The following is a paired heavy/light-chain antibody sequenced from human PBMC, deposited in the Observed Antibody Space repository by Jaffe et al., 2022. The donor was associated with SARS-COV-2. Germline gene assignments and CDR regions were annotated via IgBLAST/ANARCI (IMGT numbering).Light chain of an antibody. CDR2: GAS. J-gene: IGKJ1*01. CDR3: QQYGTSPPWT. V-gene: IGKV3-20*01. CDR1: QSVSSSY. Sequence: EIVLTQSPGTLSLSPGERATLSCRASQSVSSSYLAWYQHKSGQAPRLLIYGASNRAAGVPDRFSGSGSGTDFTLTISRLEPEDFAVYYCQQYGTSPPWTLGQGTKVEIK.
Heavy chain of an antibody. J-gene: IGHJ6*03. D-gene: IGHD3-10*01. Sequence: EVELVESGGGLVQRGGSLRLSCEASGFTFSSYAMNWVRQAPGRGLEWVSGISVSGGRTYYADSVKGRCTISRANSKNTVYLQMNSLRAEDTAVYYCAKGSFGYYYYMDVWGKGTTVTVSS. CDR2: ISVSGGRT. CDR1: GFTFSSYA. V-gene: IGHV3-23*04. CDR3: AKGSFGYYYYMDV.